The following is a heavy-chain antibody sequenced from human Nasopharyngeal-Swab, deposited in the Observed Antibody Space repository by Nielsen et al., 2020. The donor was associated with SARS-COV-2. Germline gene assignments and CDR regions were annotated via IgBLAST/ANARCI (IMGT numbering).Heavy chain of an antibody. J-gene: IGHJ5*02. CDR2: IYPGDSDT. Sequence: GESLKISCTGSGYSFTSYWIGWVRQMPGKGLEWMGIIYPGDSDTRYSPSFQGQVTISADKSINTAYLQWTSLRASDTAVYFCARRAARDGYNYEVDPWGQGTLVTVSS. CDR3: ARRAARDGYNYEVDP. D-gene: IGHD5-24*01. V-gene: IGHV5-51*01. CDR1: GYSFTSYW.